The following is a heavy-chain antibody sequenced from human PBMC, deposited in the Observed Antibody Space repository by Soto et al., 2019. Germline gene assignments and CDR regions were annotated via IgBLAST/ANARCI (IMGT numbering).Heavy chain of an antibody. Sequence: GGSLRLSCAAPGITISNYPMSWVRQAPGKGLDWVSGISGIGDSTYYAVSAKGRFTISNDISSNSLSLQLDSLGVEDTAVYYCAKVGYDFWSGYPPNRPFDYWGQGTLVTVSS. J-gene: IGHJ4*02. V-gene: IGHV3-23*01. CDR3: AKVGYDFWSGYPPNRPFDY. CDR2: ISGIGDST. D-gene: IGHD3-3*01. CDR1: GITISNYP.